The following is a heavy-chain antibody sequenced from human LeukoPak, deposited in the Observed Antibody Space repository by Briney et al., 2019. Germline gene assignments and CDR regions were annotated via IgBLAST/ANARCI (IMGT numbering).Heavy chain of an antibody. D-gene: IGHD3-10*01. CDR3: AKPFRPWVTRGEYFDY. J-gene: IGHJ4*02. Sequence: AGGSLRLSCAASGFTFSSYGMPWVRQAPGKGLEWVAVISYDGSNKYYADSVKGRFTISRDNSKNTLYLQMNSLRAEDTAVYYCAKPFRPWVTRGEYFDYWGQGTLVTVSS. CDR1: GFTFSSYG. V-gene: IGHV3-30*18. CDR2: ISYDGSNK.